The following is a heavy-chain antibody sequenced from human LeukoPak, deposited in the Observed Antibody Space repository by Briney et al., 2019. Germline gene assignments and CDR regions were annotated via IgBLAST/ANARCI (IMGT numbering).Heavy chain of an antibody. V-gene: IGHV4-39*01. Sequence: SETLSLTCTVSGGSISTSRHYWGWIRQPPGKGLEWIGSMYYSGSTYYDPSLKSRVTISVDTYKSRFSLKLSSVTAADTAVYYCARLTPYSGSPLGDYWGQGTLVTVSS. CDR1: GGSISTSRHY. D-gene: IGHD1-26*01. CDR3: ARLTPYSGSPLGDY. J-gene: IGHJ4*02. CDR2: MYYSGST.